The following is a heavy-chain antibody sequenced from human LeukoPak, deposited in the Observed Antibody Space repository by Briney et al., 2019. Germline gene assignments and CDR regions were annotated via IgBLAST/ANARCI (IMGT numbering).Heavy chain of an antibody. CDR1: GYSFTAFW. D-gene: IGHD2-15*01. V-gene: IGHV5-51*01. J-gene: IGHJ6*02. CDR2: IFPGDSDT. Sequence: GESLKISCKGSGYSFTAFWIGGVRQMPGKGLGWMGIIFPGDSDTKYRPSLKAQATISADKSISTDYLQRSSLKASDSAMYYCARHGLAGCIGGRCFTSFHYYGMDVWGQGTTVTVSS. CDR3: ARHGLAGCIGGRCFTSFHYYGMDV.